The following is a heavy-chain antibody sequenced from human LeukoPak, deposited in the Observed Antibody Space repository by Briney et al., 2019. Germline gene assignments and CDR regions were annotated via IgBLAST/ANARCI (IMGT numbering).Heavy chain of an antibody. CDR2: ISYDGSNK. V-gene: IGHV3-30-3*01. D-gene: IGHD3-9*01. Sequence: GGSLRLSCAASGFTFSSYAMHWVRQAPGKGLEWVAVISYDGSNKYYADSVKGRFTISRDNSKNTLYLQMNSLRAEDTAVYYCARGQPQYDILTGFDYWGQGTLVTVSS. CDR3: ARGQPQYDILTGFDY. J-gene: IGHJ4*02. CDR1: GFTFSSYA.